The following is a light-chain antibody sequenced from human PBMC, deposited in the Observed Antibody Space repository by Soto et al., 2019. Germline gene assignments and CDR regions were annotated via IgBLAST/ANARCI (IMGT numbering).Light chain of an antibody. Sequence: DIVLTQSPCTLSGSPGERATLSCRASQSVSGSYLAWYQQKPGQAPSLLTCAASTRATGIPARFSGSGSGTDLTLTISRLEPADFAVYYSQQYGSSPHTFGQGTKV. J-gene: IGKJ1*01. V-gene: IGKV3-20*01. CDR1: QSVSGSY. CDR3: QQYGSSPHT. CDR2: AAS.